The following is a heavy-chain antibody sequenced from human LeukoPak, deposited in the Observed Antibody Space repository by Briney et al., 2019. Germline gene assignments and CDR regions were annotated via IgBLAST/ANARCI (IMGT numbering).Heavy chain of an antibody. J-gene: IGHJ5*02. V-gene: IGHV4-61*02. Sequence: PSETLSLTCTVSGASISSGEYYWSWMRQPAGKVLEWMGRVYTSGSTNYDPSLKSRVTISVDTSKNQFSLKLSSVTAADTAMYYCAREAYDVLTSDWFDPWGQGTLVTVSS. CDR3: AREAYDVLTSDWFDP. CDR2: VYTSGST. D-gene: IGHD3-9*01. CDR1: GASISSGEYY.